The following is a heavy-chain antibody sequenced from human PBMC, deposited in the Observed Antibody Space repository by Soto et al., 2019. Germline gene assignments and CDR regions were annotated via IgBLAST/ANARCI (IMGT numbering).Heavy chain of an antibody. Sequence: QVQLQQWGAGLLKPSETLSLTCAVYGGSFSGYYWSWIRQPPGKGLEWIGEINHSGSTNYNPSLKSCATISVDTSKNQFSLKLSSVTAADTAVYYCARGGGTARGYSYGYAFDYWGQGTLVTVSS. V-gene: IGHV4-34*01. CDR3: ARGGGTARGYSYGYAFDY. J-gene: IGHJ4*02. CDR2: INHSGST. CDR1: GGSFSGYY. D-gene: IGHD5-18*01.